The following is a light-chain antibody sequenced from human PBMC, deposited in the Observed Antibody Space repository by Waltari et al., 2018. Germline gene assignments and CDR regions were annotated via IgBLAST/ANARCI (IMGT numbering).Light chain of an antibody. CDR1: SSDVGGYNY. V-gene: IGLV2-8*01. CDR2: EVS. J-gene: IGLJ3*02. Sequence: QSALTQPPPASGSPGQSVTISCTGTSSDVGGYNYVSWYQQYPGKAPKLMVYEVSKRPSGFPNRFSGSTSGNTASLTVSGLQADYEADYSCSSYAGSVWVFGGWTTLTVL. CDR3: SSYAGSVWV.